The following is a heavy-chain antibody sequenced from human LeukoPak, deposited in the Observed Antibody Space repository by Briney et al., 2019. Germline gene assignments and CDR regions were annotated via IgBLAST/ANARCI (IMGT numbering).Heavy chain of an antibody. D-gene: IGHD3-3*01. Sequence: GGSLRLSCAASGFTFSSYSMNWVRQAPGKGLEWVSYISSSSSTIYYADSVKGRFTISRDNAKNSLYLQMNSLRAEDTAVYYCARDEDPLWSGYYSSQYYGMDVWGQGTTVTVSS. CDR2: ISSSSSTI. CDR1: GFTFSSYS. J-gene: IGHJ6*02. CDR3: ARDEDPLWSGYYSSQYYGMDV. V-gene: IGHV3-48*01.